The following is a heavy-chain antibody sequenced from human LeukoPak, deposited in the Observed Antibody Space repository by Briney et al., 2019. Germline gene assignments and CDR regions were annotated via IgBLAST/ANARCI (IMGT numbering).Heavy chain of an antibody. Sequence: GGSLRLSCAASGFTLSTFWMTWVRQAPGKGLEWVSYISSSGSTIYYADSVKGRFTISRDNAKNSLYLQMNSLRAEDTAVYYCARVGWELLRDYFDYWGQGTLVTVSS. CDR1: GFTLSTFW. CDR3: ARVGWELLRDYFDY. CDR2: ISSSGSTI. V-gene: IGHV3-48*04. J-gene: IGHJ4*02. D-gene: IGHD1-26*01.